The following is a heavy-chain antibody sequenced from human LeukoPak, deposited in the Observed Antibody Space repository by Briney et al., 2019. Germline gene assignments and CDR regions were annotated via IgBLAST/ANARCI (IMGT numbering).Heavy chain of an antibody. J-gene: IGHJ4*02. V-gene: IGHV3-23*01. Sequence: GGSLRLSCAASGFTFSSYAMSWVRQAPGKGLEWVSGISGSGGSTYYADSVMGRFTISRDNSKNTLYLQMNSLRAEDTAVYYCAKTTYYDFRSDYPEYYFDYWGQGTLVTVSS. CDR1: GFTFSSYA. CDR3: AKTTYYDFRSDYPEYYFDY. D-gene: IGHD3-3*01. CDR2: ISGSGGST.